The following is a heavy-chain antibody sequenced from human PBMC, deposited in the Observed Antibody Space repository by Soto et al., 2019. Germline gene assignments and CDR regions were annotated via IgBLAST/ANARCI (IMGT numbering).Heavy chain of an antibody. Sequence: ASVKVSCKASGYTVTSYDISWVRQAPGQGLEWMGWVNPNNGYTDYAQKFQGRVTMTRNTSISTAYMELSSLKSDDTAVYYCARGRGWRDYWGQGTLVTVSS. D-gene: IGHD6-19*01. V-gene: IGHV1-8*01. CDR1: GYTVTSYD. CDR2: VNPNNGYT. CDR3: ARGRGWRDY. J-gene: IGHJ4*02.